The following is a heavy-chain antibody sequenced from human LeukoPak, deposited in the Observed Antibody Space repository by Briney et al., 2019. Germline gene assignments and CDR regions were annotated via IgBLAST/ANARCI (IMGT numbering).Heavy chain of an antibody. J-gene: IGHJ3*02. CDR2: IYSGGSA. D-gene: IGHD1-7*01. V-gene: IGHV3-53*01. Sequence: GGSLRLSCAASGITVGSNYMTWVRQAPGKGLEWVSVIYSGGSAYYADSVKGRFTISRDNSKNTLYLQMNSLRAEDTAVYFCASNGVLITGTTDGFDIWGQGTMVTVSS. CDR3: ASNGVLITGTTDGFDI. CDR1: GITVGSNY.